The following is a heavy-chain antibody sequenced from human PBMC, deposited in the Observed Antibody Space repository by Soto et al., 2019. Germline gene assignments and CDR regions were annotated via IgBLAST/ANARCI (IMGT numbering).Heavy chain of an antibody. CDR3: ARDAESGSYYYYYCMDV. J-gene: IGHJ6*02. CDR2: MNPNSGNT. V-gene: IGHV1-8*02. Sequence: GASVKVSCKASGYTFTSYDINWVRQATGQGLEWMGWMNPNSGNTGYAQKFQGRVTMTRNTSISTAYMELSRLRSDDTAVYYCARDAESGSYYYYYCMDVWGQGTTVTVSS. CDR1: GYTFTSYD. D-gene: IGHD1-26*01.